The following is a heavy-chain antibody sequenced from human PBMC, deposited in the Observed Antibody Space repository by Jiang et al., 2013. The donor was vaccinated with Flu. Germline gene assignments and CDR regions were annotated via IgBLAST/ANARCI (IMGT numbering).Heavy chain of an antibody. J-gene: IGHJ6*03. CDR2: INPSGGST. D-gene: IGHD4-17*01. CDR3: ARDFSRWQLRDYYMDV. CDR1: GYTFTSYY. Sequence: QLVESGAEVKKPGASVKVSCKASGYTFTSYYMHWVRQAPGQGLEWMGIINPSGGSTSYAQKFQGRVTMTRDTSTSTVYMELSSLRSEDTAVYYCARDFSRWQLRDYYMDVWGKGTTVTVSS. V-gene: IGHV1-46*01.